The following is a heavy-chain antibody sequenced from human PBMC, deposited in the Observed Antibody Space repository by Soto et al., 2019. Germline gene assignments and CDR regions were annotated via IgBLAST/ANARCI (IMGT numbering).Heavy chain of an antibody. CDR3: ARGGGGGLFEH. CDR1: GFPVSDYY. D-gene: IGHD2-21*01. J-gene: IGHJ4*02. V-gene: IGHV3-11*06. CDR2: ISPRSTYT. Sequence: GGSLRLSCATSGFPVSDYYMSWIRQAPGKGLEWLSHISPRSTYTNYADSVKGRFTISRDNTKSSLFLQMNSLGVEDTAVYYCARGGGGGLFEHWGQGVLVTVSS.